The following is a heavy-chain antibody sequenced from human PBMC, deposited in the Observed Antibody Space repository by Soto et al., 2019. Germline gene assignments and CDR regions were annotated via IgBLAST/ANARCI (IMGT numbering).Heavy chain of an antibody. CDR3: ARDHGWFDP. V-gene: IGHV1-46*03. Sequence: ASMKGSRQGSGYTLTPHYIHWVRQAPGQGLEWMGIINPSGGSTSYAQKFQGRVTMTRDTSTSTVYMELSSLRSEDTAVYYCARDHGWFDPWGQGTLVTVSS. CDR1: GYTLTPHY. J-gene: IGHJ5*02. CDR2: INPSGGST.